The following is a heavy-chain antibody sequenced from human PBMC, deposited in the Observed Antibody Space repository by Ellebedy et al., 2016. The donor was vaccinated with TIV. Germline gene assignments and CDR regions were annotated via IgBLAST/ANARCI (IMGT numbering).Heavy chain of an antibody. V-gene: IGHV4-4*02. J-gene: IGHJ6*02. D-gene: IGHD3-9*01. Sequence: SETLSLXXAVSGGSISSGNWWTWVRQPPGKGLEWIGEIYHSGSTNYNPSLKSRVTISVDKSKNQFSLKLSSVTAADTAVYYCARSRDWFYGMDVWGQGTTVTVSS. CDR3: ARSRDWFYGMDV. CDR2: IYHSGST. CDR1: GGSISSGNW.